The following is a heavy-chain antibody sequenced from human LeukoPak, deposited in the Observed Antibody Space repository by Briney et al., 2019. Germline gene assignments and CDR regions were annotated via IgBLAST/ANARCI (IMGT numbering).Heavy chain of an antibody. CDR2: TYRGGNT. CDR1: GFTVSDNY. V-gene: IGHV3-66*01. J-gene: IGHJ4*02. Sequence: GGSLRLSCAASGFTVSDNYMSWVRQAPGEGLEWVSVTYRGGNTYYADSVKGRFTISRDNSKNTVCLQMNSLRAEDTAVYYCARAASRRVNSYYFDYWGQGTLVTVSS. D-gene: IGHD5-24*01. CDR3: ARAASRRVNSYYFDY.